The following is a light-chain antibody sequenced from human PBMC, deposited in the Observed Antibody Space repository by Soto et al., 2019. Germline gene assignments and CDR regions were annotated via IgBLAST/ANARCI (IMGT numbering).Light chain of an antibody. CDR2: SNN. CDR3: AAWDDSMSGVV. Sequence: SVLTQPPSTSGTPGQRVTISCSGSSSNIGSNYVYWYQQLPGTAPKLLIYSNNQRPSGVPDRFSGSTSGTSASLAISGLRSEDEAAYYCAAWDDSMSGVVFGGGTKLTVL. V-gene: IGLV1-47*02. J-gene: IGLJ2*01. CDR1: SSNIGSNY.